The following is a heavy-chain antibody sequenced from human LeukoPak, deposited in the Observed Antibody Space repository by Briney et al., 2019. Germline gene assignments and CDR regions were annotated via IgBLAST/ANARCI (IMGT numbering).Heavy chain of an antibody. D-gene: IGHD3-10*01. CDR2: MYSSGST. CDR3: ARDYNSLDY. J-gene: IGHJ4*02. V-gene: IGHV4-4*07. Sequence: PSETLSLTCTVSSGSISSDYWSWSRQPAGKGLEWIGRMYSSGSTNYNPSLKSRVTMSVDTSKNQFSLKLSSVTAADTAVYYCARDYNSLDYWGQGTLVTVSS. CDR1: SGSISSDY.